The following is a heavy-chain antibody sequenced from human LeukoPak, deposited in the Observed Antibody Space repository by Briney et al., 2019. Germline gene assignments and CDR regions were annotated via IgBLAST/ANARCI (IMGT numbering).Heavy chain of an antibody. D-gene: IGHD3-22*01. CDR3: ARDFRYSDYYDSSGYFDY. Sequence: GGSLRLSCAASGFTFSDYYMSWIRQAPGKGLEWVSYISSSGSTIYYADSVKGRFTISRDNAKNSLYLQMSSLRAEDTAVYYCARDFRYSDYYDSSGYFDYWGQGTLVAVSS. V-gene: IGHV3-11*04. CDR2: ISSSGSTI. J-gene: IGHJ4*02. CDR1: GFTFSDYY.